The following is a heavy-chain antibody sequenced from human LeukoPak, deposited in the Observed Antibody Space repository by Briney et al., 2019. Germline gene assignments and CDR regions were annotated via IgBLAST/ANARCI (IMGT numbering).Heavy chain of an antibody. V-gene: IGHV4-59*01. CDR2: IYNSVTT. Sequence: SETLSLTCTVSGGSISSYYCNWFRQPPGKGLEWIGYIYNSVTTNYNPSLKSRVTISVDMSKNQFSLRLSSVTATDTAVYYCVTGGGRLPDYWGQGTLVTVSS. CDR3: VTGGGRLPDY. J-gene: IGHJ4*02. D-gene: IGHD5-18*01. CDR1: GGSISSYY.